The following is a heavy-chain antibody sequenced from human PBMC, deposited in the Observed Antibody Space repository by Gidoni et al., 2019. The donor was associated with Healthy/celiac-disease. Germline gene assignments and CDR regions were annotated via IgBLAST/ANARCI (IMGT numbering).Heavy chain of an antibody. J-gene: IGHJ4*02. CDR3: AKDLPPHSYGYVGFDY. Sequence: EVQLVESGGGLVQPGRSLRLSCAASGFTFYVYAMHWVRQAPGKGLEWVSGISWNSGSIDYADSVKGRFTISRDNAKNSLYLQMNSPRAEDTALYYCAKDLPPHSYGYVGFDYWGQGTLVTVSS. D-gene: IGHD5-18*01. V-gene: IGHV3-9*01. CDR2: ISWNSGSI. CDR1: GFTFYVYA.